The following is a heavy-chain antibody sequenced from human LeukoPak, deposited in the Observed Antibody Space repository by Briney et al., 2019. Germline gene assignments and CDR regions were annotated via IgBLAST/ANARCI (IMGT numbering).Heavy chain of an antibody. CDR1: GGSISSYY. Sequence: SETLSLTCTVSGGSISSYYWSWIRQPPGKGLEWIGYIYYSGSTNYNPSLKSRVTISVDTSKNQFSLKLSSVTAADTAVYYCARVDPDSSSTLEVFDYWGQGTLVTVSS. CDR2: IYYSGST. J-gene: IGHJ4*02. V-gene: IGHV4-59*01. CDR3: ARVDPDSSSTLEVFDY. D-gene: IGHD6-6*01.